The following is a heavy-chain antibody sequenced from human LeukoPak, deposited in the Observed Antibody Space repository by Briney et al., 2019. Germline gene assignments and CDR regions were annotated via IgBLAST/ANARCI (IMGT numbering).Heavy chain of an antibody. Sequence: GGSLILSCAASGFIFSRYEMNWVRQAPGKGLEWISYISASGRTTYYADSVKGRFTISRDNAKNSLSLQMNSLRAEDTAVYLRARDPIDYSRSVGDYGIDVWGQGTTVTVSS. CDR1: GFIFSRYE. V-gene: IGHV3-48*03. D-gene: IGHD6-13*01. CDR2: ISASGRTT. CDR3: ARDPIDYSRSVGDYGIDV. J-gene: IGHJ6*02.